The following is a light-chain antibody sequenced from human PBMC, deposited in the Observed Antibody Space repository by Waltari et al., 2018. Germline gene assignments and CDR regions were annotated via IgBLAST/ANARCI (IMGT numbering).Light chain of an antibody. CDR2: EVS. CDR1: SSDVGSYNV. J-gene: IGLJ2*01. CDR3: CSYAGSSTVV. V-gene: IGLV2-23*02. Sequence: QSDLTQPAPVSGSPGQSITISWTGPSSDVGSYNVASGYPQHQGKAAKLMICEVSKRPSGVSNRFSGSKSGNTASLTISWLQSEDEADYYCCSYAGSSTVVFGGVTKLTVL.